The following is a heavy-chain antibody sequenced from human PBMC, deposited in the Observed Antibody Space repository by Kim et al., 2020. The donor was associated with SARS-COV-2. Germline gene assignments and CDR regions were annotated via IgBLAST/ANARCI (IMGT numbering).Heavy chain of an antibody. D-gene: IGHD6-19*01. J-gene: IGHJ5*02. CDR1: GGSISSSSYY. CDR3: ARDIPGYSSGWYGAGLGWYNRFHP. CDR2: IYYSGST. Sequence: SETLSLTCTVSGGSISSSSYYWGWIRQPPGKGLEWIGSIYYSGSTYYNPSLKSRVTISVDTSKNQFSLKLSSVTAADTAVYYCARDIPGYSSGWYGAGLGWYNRFHPWGQGTLVTVSS. V-gene: IGHV4-39*07.